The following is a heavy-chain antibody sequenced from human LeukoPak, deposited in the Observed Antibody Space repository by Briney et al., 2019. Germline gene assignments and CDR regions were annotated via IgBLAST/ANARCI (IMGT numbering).Heavy chain of an antibody. CDR1: GYTFTSYD. CDR2: MNPHSGNT. Sequence: ASVKVSCKASGYTFTSYDINWVRQATGLGLEWMGWMNPHSGNTGYEQKFQGRVTMTRNTSISTAYMELSSLRSEDTAVYYCARGLSPYYYDSSVKNDAFDIWGQGTMVTVSS. D-gene: IGHD3-22*01. CDR3: ARGLSPYYYDSSVKNDAFDI. V-gene: IGHV1-8*01. J-gene: IGHJ3*02.